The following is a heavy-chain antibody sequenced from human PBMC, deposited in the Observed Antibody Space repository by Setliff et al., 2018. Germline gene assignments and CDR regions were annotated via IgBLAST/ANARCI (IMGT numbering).Heavy chain of an antibody. CDR3: ARAAANGGHDPFDI. Sequence: GESLKISCAASGFPFSIYSMHWVRQAPGKGLEWVSSISDSSFHIYYRDSVKGRFTSSRNNASNSLYLQMNSLRADDTAVYYCARAAANGGHDPFDIWGQGTMVTVSS. J-gene: IGHJ3*02. CDR1: GFPFSIYS. V-gene: IGHV3-21*01. CDR2: ISDSSFHI. D-gene: IGHD6-25*01.